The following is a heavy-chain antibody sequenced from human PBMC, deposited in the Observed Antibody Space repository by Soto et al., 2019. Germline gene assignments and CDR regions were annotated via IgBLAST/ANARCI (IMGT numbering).Heavy chain of an antibody. CDR2: IYYSGST. D-gene: IGHD3-3*01. Sequence: QLQLQESGPGLVKTSETLSLTCTVSGGSISSSSYYWGWIRQPPGKGLEWIGSIYYSGSTYYNPSLKSRVTISVDTSKNQFSLKLSSVTAADTAVYYCATQITLYDFRAGYDYWGQGTLVTVSS. CDR1: GGSISSSSYY. J-gene: IGHJ4*02. V-gene: IGHV4-39*01. CDR3: ATQITLYDFRAGYDY.